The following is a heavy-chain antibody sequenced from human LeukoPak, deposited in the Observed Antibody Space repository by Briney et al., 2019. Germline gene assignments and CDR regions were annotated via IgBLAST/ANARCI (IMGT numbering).Heavy chain of an antibody. CDR3: SRERRNMSIVGAELVY. V-gene: IGHV1-18*01. Sequence: GASVKVSCKASGYTFTSYGISWVRQAPGQGLEWMGWISAYNGNTNYAQKLQGRVTMTTDTSTSTAYMELRSLRSADTAVYYCSRERRNMSIVGAELVYWGQGTLVTVSS. CDR2: ISAYNGNT. D-gene: IGHD1-26*01. J-gene: IGHJ4*02. CDR1: GYTFTSYG.